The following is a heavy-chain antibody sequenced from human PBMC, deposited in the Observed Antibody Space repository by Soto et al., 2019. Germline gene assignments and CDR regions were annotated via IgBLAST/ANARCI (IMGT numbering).Heavy chain of an antibody. CDR1: GFSLSTSGVG. D-gene: IGHD3-22*01. Sequence: QITLKASGPTLVNPTQPLTLTCTFSGFSLSTSGVGVGWISPPPGKALEWLALIYWDDDKRYSPSLKSMLTITKDTSKNQVVLTMTNMDPVDTATYYCAHSPLGYSTFDFWGQGTLVTVSS. V-gene: IGHV2-5*02. CDR3: AHSPLGYSTFDF. J-gene: IGHJ4*02. CDR2: IYWDDDK.